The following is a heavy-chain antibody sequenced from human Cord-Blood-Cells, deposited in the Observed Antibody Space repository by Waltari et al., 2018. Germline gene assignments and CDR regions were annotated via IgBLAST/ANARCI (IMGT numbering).Heavy chain of an antibody. CDR3: ARRVGYCSSTSCYDAFDI. Sequence: QLQLQESGPGLVKPSETLSLTCTVSCGSISSSSYYWGWIRQPPGKGLEWIGSIYYGGRTYYNPTLKSRVTISVDTSKNQFSLKLSSVTAADTAVYYCARRVGYCSSTSCYDAFDIWGQGTMVTVSS. CDR2: IYYGGRT. CDR1: CGSISSSSYY. D-gene: IGHD2-2*01. J-gene: IGHJ3*02. V-gene: IGHV4-39*01.